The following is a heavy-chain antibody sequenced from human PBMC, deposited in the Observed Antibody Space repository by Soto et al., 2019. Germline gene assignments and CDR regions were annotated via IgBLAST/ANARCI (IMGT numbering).Heavy chain of an antibody. CDR2: IYSGGST. V-gene: IGHV3-66*01. Sequence: SLRLSCAASGFTVSSNYMSWVRQAPGKGLEWVSVIYSGGSTYYADSVKGRFTISRDNSKNTLYLQMNSLRAEDTAVYYCARDRTPSENWFDPWGQGTLVTVSS. CDR3: ARDRTPSENWFDP. J-gene: IGHJ5*02. D-gene: IGHD2-2*01. CDR1: GFTVSSNY.